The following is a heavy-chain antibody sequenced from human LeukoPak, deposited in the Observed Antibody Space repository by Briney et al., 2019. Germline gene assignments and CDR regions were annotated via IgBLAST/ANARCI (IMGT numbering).Heavy chain of an antibody. Sequence: SETLSLTCTVSGGSISSGGYYWSWIRQHPGKGLEWIGYIYYSGSTYYNPSLKSRVTISVDTSKNQFSLKLSSVTAADTAVYYCARQPRKQLVEYWGQGTLVTVSS. CDR2: IYYSGST. D-gene: IGHD6-6*01. CDR1: GGSISSGGYY. CDR3: ARQPRKQLVEY. J-gene: IGHJ4*02. V-gene: IGHV4-39*01.